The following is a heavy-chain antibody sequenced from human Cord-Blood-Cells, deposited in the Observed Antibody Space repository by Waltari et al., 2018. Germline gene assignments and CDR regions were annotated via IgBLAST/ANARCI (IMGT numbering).Heavy chain of an antibody. CDR2: IYTSGET. CDR1: GGSISSYY. J-gene: IGHJ4*02. D-gene: IGHD6-13*01. Sequence: QVQLQESGPGLVKPSETLSLTCTVSGGSISSYYWSWIRQPAGKGLEWIGRIYTSGETNYNPSLKSRVTSAVDTSKNQFSLKLSSVTAADTAVYYCARDGAPGIAAAGTASFDYWGQGTLVTVSS. CDR3: ARDGAPGIAAAGTASFDY. V-gene: IGHV4-4*07.